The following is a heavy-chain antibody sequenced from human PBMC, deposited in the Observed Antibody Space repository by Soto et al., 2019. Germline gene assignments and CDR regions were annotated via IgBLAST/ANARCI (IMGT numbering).Heavy chain of an antibody. D-gene: IGHD3-16*01. V-gene: IGHV1-18*01. CDR3: ARGGYYDNSWGKLSHYGLDV. Sequence: QDQLAQSANEVKKPGASVRVSCRAAGYTFIRYGIAWVRQAPRQGLEWMGWISPYNDYTVYAQKFQGRVSMTADTSTRTVYMNLRGLKSYDTAVYYCARGGYYDNSWGKLSHYGLDVWGQGTSVSVSS. J-gene: IGHJ6*02. CDR2: ISPYNDYT. CDR1: GYTFIRYG.